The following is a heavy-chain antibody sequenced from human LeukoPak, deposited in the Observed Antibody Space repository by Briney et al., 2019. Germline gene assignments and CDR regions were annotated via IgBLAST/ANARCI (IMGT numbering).Heavy chain of an antibody. CDR3: VSFYETY. V-gene: IGHV3-74*01. Sequence: GGSLRLSCAASGNYWMHWVRQAPGKGLVWVSHINSDGSWTSYADSVKGRFTISRDNAKNAVYLQMNSLRAEDTAVYYCVSFYETYWGRGTLVTVSS. CDR1: GNYW. CDR2: INSDGSWT. J-gene: IGHJ4*02. D-gene: IGHD2/OR15-2a*01.